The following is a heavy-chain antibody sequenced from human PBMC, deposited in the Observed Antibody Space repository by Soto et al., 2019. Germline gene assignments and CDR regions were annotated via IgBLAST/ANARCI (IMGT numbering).Heavy chain of an antibody. Sequence: QVQLVQSGAEVKKPGASVKVSCKASGYTFTSYDINWVRQATGQGLEWMGWMNPNSGNTGYAQKFQGRVTMTRNTSINTAYMGLSSLRSEYTSVYYWAGGAIRYFDRSYYYCGMAVWDQGTTVTVSS. D-gene: IGHD3-9*01. CDR1: GYTFTSYD. J-gene: IGHJ6*02. CDR2: MNPNSGNT. V-gene: IGHV1-8*01. CDR3: AGGAIRYFDRSYYYCGMAV.